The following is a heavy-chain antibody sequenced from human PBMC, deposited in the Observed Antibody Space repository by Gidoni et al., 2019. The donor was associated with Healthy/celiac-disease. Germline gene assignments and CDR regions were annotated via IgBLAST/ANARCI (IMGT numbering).Heavy chain of an antibody. D-gene: IGHD1-26*01. CDR1: GYTFTSYA. Sequence: QVQLVQSGAEVKKPAASVKASCKAAGYTFTSYAMHWVRQAPGQRLEWMGWINAGNGNTKYSQKFQGRVTITRETSASTAYMELSSLRSEDTAVYYCARGRGATTGYFDYWGQGTLVTVSS. CDR2: INAGNGNT. J-gene: IGHJ4*02. V-gene: IGHV1-3*01. CDR3: ARGRGATTGYFDY.